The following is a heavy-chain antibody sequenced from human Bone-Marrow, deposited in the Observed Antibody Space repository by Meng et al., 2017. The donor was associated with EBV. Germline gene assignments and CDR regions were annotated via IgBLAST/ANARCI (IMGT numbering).Heavy chain of an antibody. J-gene: IGHJ4*02. CDR2: IYDGGTT. D-gene: IGHD6-6*01. V-gene: IGHV4-61*01. Sequence: VQRPEPGPGLVKPSTTPSLTCTVAGASVSGGTFHWSWIRQPPGKELEWIGYIYDGGTTIYNPSLKSRVTIFLDTSRNQFSLGLRSVTTADTAVYYCAKSSSSTPGVVDSWGQGTLVTVSS. CDR3: AKSSSSTPGVVDS. CDR1: GASVSGGTFH.